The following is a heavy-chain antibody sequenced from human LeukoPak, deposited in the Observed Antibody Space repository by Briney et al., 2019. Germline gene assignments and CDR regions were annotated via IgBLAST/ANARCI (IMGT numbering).Heavy chain of an antibody. D-gene: IGHD3-3*01. Sequence: GGSLRLSCAASGFTFSSYAMSWVRQAPGKGLEWVSAISGSGGSTYYADSVKGRFTISRDNSKNTLYLQMDSLRAEDTAVYYCAKFAEYYDFWGPFDYWGQGTLVTVSS. CDR3: AKFAEYYDFWGPFDY. V-gene: IGHV3-23*01. CDR1: GFTFSSYA. J-gene: IGHJ4*02. CDR2: ISGSGGST.